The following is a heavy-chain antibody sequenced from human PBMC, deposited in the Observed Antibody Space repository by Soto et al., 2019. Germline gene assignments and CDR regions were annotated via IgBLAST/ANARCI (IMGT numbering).Heavy chain of an antibody. CDR1: GYTFTNYW. CDR2: IYPGDSDT. J-gene: IGHJ6*02. CDR3: AASIFYYGMDV. V-gene: IGHV5-51*01. Sequence: GESLKISCKGFGYTFTNYWIGWVRQMPGKGPEWMGIIYPGDSDTKYNPSFQGQVTISADKSVTTTYLQWSSLKASDTAIYYCAASIFYYGMDVWGQGTTVTVSS.